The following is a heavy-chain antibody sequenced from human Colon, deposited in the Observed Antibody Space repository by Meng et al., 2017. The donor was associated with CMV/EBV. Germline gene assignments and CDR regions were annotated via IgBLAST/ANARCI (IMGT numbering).Heavy chain of an antibody. CDR1: GFTFSSHS. D-gene: IGHD1-26*01. Sequence: GESLKISCAASGFTFSSHSMHWVRQAPGKGPEWVSSISSSSNYIFYADSVRDRFTISRDNSKSTLYLQMNSLRAEDTAAYYCAKSRAVGATTPWEYWGQGTLVTVSS. CDR2: ISSSSNYI. J-gene: IGHJ4*02. CDR3: AKSRAVGATTPWEY. V-gene: IGHV3-21*04.